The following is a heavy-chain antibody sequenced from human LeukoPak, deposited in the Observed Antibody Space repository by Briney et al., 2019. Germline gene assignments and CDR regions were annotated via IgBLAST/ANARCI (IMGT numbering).Heavy chain of an antibody. CDR2: ISWDSDTM. V-gene: IGHV3-9*03. CDR3: AKADSAYGSGYSFDY. D-gene: IGHD3-10*01. Sequence: TGGSLRLSCAASKFTLSNYWMHWVRQAPGKGLEWVSGISWDSDTMDYVDSVKGRFTISRDNAKNSLYLQMNSLRAEDMALYYCAKADSAYGSGYSFDYWGQGTLVTVSS. CDR1: KFTLSNYW. J-gene: IGHJ4*02.